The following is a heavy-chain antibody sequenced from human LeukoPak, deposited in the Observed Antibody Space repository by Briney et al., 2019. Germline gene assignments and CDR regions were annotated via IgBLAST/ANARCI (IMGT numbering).Heavy chain of an antibody. CDR2: IYYSGST. D-gene: IGHD4-17*01. J-gene: IGHJ4*02. V-gene: IGHV4-39*02. CDR3: ARERYGDPDMVHFDY. Sequence: SETLSLTYTVSGGSISSSSYYWGWIRQPPGKWLEWIGSIYYSGSTYYNPSLKSPVTISVDTSKNQFSLKLSSVTAADTAVYYCARERYGDPDMVHFDYWGQGTLVTVSS. CDR1: GGSISSSSYY.